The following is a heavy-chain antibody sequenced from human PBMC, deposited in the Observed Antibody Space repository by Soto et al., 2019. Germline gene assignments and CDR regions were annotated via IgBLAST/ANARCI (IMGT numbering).Heavy chain of an antibody. Sequence: GASVKVSCKAPGYTFTSYGISWVRQAPGQGLEWMGWISAYNGNTNYAQKLQGRVTMTTDTSTSTAYMELRSLRSDDTAVYYCARYSYDFWSGYQMAHFDYWGQGTLVTVSS. D-gene: IGHD3-3*01. CDR3: ARYSYDFWSGYQMAHFDY. CDR2: ISAYNGNT. CDR1: GYTFTSYG. V-gene: IGHV1-18*01. J-gene: IGHJ4*02.